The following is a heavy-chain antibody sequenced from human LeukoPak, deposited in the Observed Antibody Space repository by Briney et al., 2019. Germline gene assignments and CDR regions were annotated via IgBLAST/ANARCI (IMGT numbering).Heavy chain of an antibody. CDR2: INHSGST. J-gene: IGHJ4*02. D-gene: IGHD1-26*01. CDR1: GGSFSGYY. Sequence: SETLSLTCAVYGGSFSGYYWSWVRQPPGKGLEWIGEINHSGSTNYNPSLKSRVTISVDTSKNQFSLKLSSVTAADTAVYYCARSGSYYSFDYWGQGTLVTVSS. CDR3: ARSGSYYSFDY. V-gene: IGHV4-34*01.